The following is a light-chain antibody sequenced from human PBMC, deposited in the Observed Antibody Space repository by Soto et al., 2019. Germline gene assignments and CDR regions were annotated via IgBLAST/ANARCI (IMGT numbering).Light chain of an antibody. CDR1: QDISNY. CDR3: QQYDNLPLT. V-gene: IGKV1-33*01. J-gene: IGKJ4*01. CDR2: DAS. Sequence: DIPMTQSPSSLSASVGDRVTITCQASQDISNYLNWYQQKPGKAPKLLIYDASNLQIGVPSRFSGSGSVTDFTFTISSLQPEDIATYYCQQYDNLPLTFGGGTKVEIK.